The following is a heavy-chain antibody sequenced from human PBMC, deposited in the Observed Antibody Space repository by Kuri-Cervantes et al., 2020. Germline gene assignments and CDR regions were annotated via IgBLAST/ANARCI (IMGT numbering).Heavy chain of an antibody. CDR1: GGSFSGYY. CDR2: INHSGST. Sequence: GSLRLSCAVYGGSFSGYYWSWIRQPPGKGLEWIGEINHSGSTNYNPSLKSRVTISVDTSRNEFSLKLSSVTAADTAVYYCARVAGWEYSYGNFDTWGQGTLVTVSS. J-gene: IGHJ4*02. D-gene: IGHD5-18*01. V-gene: IGHV4-34*01. CDR3: ARVAGWEYSYGNFDT.